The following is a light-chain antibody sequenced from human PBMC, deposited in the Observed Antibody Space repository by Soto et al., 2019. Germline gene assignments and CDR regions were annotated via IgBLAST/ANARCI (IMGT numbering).Light chain of an antibody. CDR3: MQTLQTPLT. CDR1: QSLLHINGYNY. CDR2: LGS. J-gene: IGKJ4*01. V-gene: IGKV2-28*01. Sequence: DIVVTQSPLSLPVTPGEPASISCRSSQSLLHINGYNYLDWYLQKPGQSPQLLIYLGSNRASGVPGRFSGSGSGTDFTLSISSVEAEDVGVYYCMQTLQTPLTFGGGTKVDIK.